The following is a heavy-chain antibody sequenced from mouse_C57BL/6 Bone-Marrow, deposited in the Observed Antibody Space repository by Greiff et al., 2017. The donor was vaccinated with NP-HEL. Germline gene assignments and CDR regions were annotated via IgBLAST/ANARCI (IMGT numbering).Heavy chain of an antibody. Sequence: VQLQQSGPELVKPGASVKISCKASGYTFTDYYINWVKQRPGQGLEWIGWIFPGSGSTYYNEKFKGKATLTVDKSSSTAYMLRSSLTSEDSAVYFCARRGYSNEGFAYWGQGTLVTVSA. V-gene: IGHV1-75*01. CDR1: GYTFTDYY. CDR3: ARRGYSNEGFAY. D-gene: IGHD2-5*01. J-gene: IGHJ3*01. CDR2: IFPGSGST.